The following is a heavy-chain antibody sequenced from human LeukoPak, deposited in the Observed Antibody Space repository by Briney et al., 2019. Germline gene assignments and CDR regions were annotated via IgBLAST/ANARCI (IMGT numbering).Heavy chain of an antibody. CDR1: GGSFSGYY. J-gene: IGHJ4*02. CDR3: ARSGLTL. Sequence: RTSETLSLTCAVYGGSFSGYYWSWIRQPPGKGLEWIGEINHSGSTNYNLSLKSRVTISVDTSKNQFSLKLSSVTAADTAVYYCARSGLTLWGQGTLVTVSS. CDR2: INHSGST. V-gene: IGHV4-34*01. D-gene: IGHD3-10*01.